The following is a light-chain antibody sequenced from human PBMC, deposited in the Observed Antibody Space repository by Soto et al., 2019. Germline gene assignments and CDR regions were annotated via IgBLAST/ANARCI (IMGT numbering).Light chain of an antibody. V-gene: IGLV2-14*03. J-gene: IGLJ3*02. CDR1: SSDVGGYNY. Sequence: QSAVTQPASVSGSPGQSITISCTGTSSDVGGYNYVSWYQQHPDKAPKLLIFDVRSRPSGISNRFSGSKSGNTASLTISGLQAADGADYYCSSSTTSGALVSGGGTKVTVL. CDR2: DVR. CDR3: SSSTTSGALV.